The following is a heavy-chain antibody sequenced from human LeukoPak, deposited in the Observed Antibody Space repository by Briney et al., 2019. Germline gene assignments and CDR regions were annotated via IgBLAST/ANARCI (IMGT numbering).Heavy chain of an antibody. D-gene: IGHD3-10*01. CDR2: TYYSGST. V-gene: IGHV4-31*03. CDR3: ARSMKGITMVRGVPDAFDI. J-gene: IGHJ3*02. Sequence: SETLSLTCTVSGGSIGSGGYYWSWIRQHPGKGLEWIVYTYYSGSTYYNPSLKSRVTISVDTSKNQFSLKLSSVTAADTAVYYCARSMKGITMVRGVPDAFDIWGQGTMVTVSS. CDR1: GGSIGSGGYY.